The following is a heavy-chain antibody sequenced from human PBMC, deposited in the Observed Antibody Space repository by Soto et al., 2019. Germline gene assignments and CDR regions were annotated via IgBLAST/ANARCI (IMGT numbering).Heavy chain of an antibody. CDR2: GYWYDDK. CDR1: GFSLIDSGVA. Sequence: QITLKESGPTLVKPTQTLTLTCSTSGFSLIDSGVAVGWILHPQGKALDWLALGYWYDDKRYSPSLRPRLTITRDTSKNQVVLTLTNIDPVDTATDYCVHTCADHACDYVDFWGQGTLVTVSS. D-gene: IGHD4-17*01. V-gene: IGHV2-5*01. CDR3: VHTCADHACDYVDF. J-gene: IGHJ4*02.